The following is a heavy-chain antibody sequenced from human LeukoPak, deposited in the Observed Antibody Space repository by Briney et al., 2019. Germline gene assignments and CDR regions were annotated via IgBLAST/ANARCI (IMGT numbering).Heavy chain of an antibody. V-gene: IGHV4-39*07. D-gene: IGHD1-26*01. J-gene: IGHJ3*02. Sequence: SETLSLTCTVSGGSISSSSYYWGWIRQPPGKGLEWIGSIYYSGSTYYNPSLKSRVTISVDTSKNQFSLKLSSVTAADTAVYYCARVSLVTDHAFDIWGQGTMVTVSS. CDR3: ARVSLVTDHAFDI. CDR2: IYYSGST. CDR1: GGSISSSSYY.